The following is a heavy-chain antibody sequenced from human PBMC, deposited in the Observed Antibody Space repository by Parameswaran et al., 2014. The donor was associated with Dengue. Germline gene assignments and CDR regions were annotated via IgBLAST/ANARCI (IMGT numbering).Heavy chain of an antibody. CDR2: IYTSGST. Sequence: RWIRQPPGKGLEWIGRIYTSGSTNYNPSLKSRVTISVDTSKNQFSLKLSSVTAADTAVYYCARDGGIAVAGTFWFDPWGQGTLVTVSS. J-gene: IGHJ5*02. D-gene: IGHD6-19*01. V-gene: IGHV4-61*02. CDR3: ARDGGIAVAGTFWFDP.